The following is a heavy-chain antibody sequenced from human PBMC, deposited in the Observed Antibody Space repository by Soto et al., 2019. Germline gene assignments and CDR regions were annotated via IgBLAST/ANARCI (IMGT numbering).Heavy chain of an antibody. D-gene: IGHD5-18*01. Sequence: GGSLRLSCATSGFIFNNYAMTWVRQAPGEGLEWVSTVTASGGGTFYANSVKGRFTISRDNSRNTLHLQMSSLRVEDTALYYCAKALVPALTAKFGYWGQGTLVTVSS. J-gene: IGHJ4*02. CDR3: AKALVPALTAKFGY. CDR2: VTASGGGT. V-gene: IGHV3-23*01. CDR1: GFIFNNYA.